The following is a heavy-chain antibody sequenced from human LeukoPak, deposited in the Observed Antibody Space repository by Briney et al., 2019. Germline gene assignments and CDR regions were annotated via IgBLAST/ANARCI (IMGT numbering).Heavy chain of an antibody. V-gene: IGHV3-23*01. D-gene: IGHD3-10*01. J-gene: IGHJ4*02. CDR1: GFPVNKYE. Sequence: PGGSLRLSCAASGFPVNKYEMHWVRQAPGKGLEWVSYIDAGATSTNYADSVWGRFTLSRDNSKNTLYLQMNSLRAEDTAVYYCAKFADDYYGSGSYYFFDYWGQGTLVTVSS. CDR2: IDAGATST. CDR3: AKFADDYYGSGSYYFFDY.